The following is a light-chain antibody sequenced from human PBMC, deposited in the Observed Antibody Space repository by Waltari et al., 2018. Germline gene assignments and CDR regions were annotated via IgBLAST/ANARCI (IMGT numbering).Light chain of an antibody. Sequence: QSALTQPASVSGSPGQSIIISCTGISSDIGGYVYVSWYQQHPGKAPKVIMFDVSKRPSGVSNRFSGSKSGNMASLTISGLQAEDEADYYCSSYTTGVIFGGGTRLTVL. CDR2: DVS. V-gene: IGLV2-14*03. J-gene: IGLJ2*01. CDR3: SSYTTGVI. CDR1: SSDIGGYVY.